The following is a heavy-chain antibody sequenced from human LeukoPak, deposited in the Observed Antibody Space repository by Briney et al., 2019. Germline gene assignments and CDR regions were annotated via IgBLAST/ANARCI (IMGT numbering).Heavy chain of an antibody. CDR3: ARAPSRAAAGVFDY. CDR1: GFTFSSYA. Sequence: GGSLRLSCAASGFTFSSYAMSWVRQAPGKGLEWVSVIYSGGSTYYADSVKGRFTISRDNSKNTLYLQMNSLRAEDTAVYYCARAPSRAAAGVFDYWGQGTLVTVSS. CDR2: IYSGGST. D-gene: IGHD6-13*01. V-gene: IGHV3-53*01. J-gene: IGHJ4*02.